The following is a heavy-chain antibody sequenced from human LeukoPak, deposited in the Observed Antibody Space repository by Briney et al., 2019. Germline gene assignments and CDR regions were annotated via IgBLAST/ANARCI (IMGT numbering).Heavy chain of an antibody. D-gene: IGHD3-10*01. CDR2: IYYSGST. J-gene: IGHJ3*02. V-gene: IGHV4-59*01. CDR1: GGSISSYY. CDR3: AREDNRGAFDI. Sequence: SETLSLTCTVSGGSISSYYWSWIRQPPGKGLEWIGYIYYSGSTNYNPSLKSRVTISVDTSKNQFSLKLSSVTAADTAVYYCAREDNRGAFDIWGQGTMVTVSS.